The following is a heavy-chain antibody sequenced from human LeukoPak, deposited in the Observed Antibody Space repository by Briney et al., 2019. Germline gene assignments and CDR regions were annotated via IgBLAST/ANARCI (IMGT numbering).Heavy chain of an antibody. Sequence: SGTLSLTCAVYGGSFSGYYWSWIRQPPGKGLEWIGEINHSGSTNYNPSLKSRVTISVDTSKNQFSLKLSSVTAADTAVYYCARGRGPVFDYWGQGTLVTVSS. CDR2: INHSGST. CDR3: ARGRGPVFDY. CDR1: GGSFSGYY. V-gene: IGHV4-34*01. J-gene: IGHJ4*02.